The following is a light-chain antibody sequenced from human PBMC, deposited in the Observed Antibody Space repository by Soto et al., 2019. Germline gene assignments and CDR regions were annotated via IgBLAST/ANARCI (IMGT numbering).Light chain of an antibody. CDR1: SNDVGGYDY. CDR3: CSCAGSSVV. Sequence: QSALTQPRSVSGSPGQSVTISCTGTSNDVGGYDYVSWYQQHPGKATKFMIYDVSKRPSGVPDRLSVSKSGNTASLTISGLQAEEEADYYCCSCAGSSVVFGGGTQLTVL. CDR2: DVS. V-gene: IGLV2-11*01. J-gene: IGLJ2*01.